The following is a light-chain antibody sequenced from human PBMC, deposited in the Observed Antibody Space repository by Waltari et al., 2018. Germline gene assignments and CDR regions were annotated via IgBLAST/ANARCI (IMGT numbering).Light chain of an antibody. CDR3: SSYTSSNTWV. CDR2: DVS. CDR1: SSDDGGYKY. V-gene: IGLV2-14*01. Sequence: QSALTQPASVSGSPGQSSTISCTGTSSDDGGYKYVAWYQQHPGKAPKVMIYDVSKRPSGVSNRFSGSKSGNTVSLTISGLQAEDEADYYCSSYTSSNTWVFGGGTKLTVL. J-gene: IGLJ3*02.